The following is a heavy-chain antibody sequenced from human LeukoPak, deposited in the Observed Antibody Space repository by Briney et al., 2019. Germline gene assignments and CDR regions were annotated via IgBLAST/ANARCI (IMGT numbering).Heavy chain of an antibody. Sequence: ASVKVSCKASGYTFTNYGINWVRQAPGQGLEWMGWISAYNGNTNYAQKLQGRVTMTTDTSTSTAYMELRSLRSDDTAVYYCARVAYYYDSSGYYIDAFDIWGQGTMVTVSS. D-gene: IGHD3-22*01. CDR1: GYTFTNYG. V-gene: IGHV1-18*01. CDR2: ISAYNGNT. J-gene: IGHJ3*02. CDR3: ARVAYYYDSSGYYIDAFDI.